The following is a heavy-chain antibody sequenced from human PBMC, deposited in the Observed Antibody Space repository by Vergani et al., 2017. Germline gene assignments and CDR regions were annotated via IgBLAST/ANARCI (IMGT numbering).Heavy chain of an antibody. J-gene: IGHJ4*02. Sequence: VQLLESGGGLVQPGGSLRLSCAASGFTFSSYGMHWVRQAPGKGLEWVAFIRYDGSNKYYADSVKGRFTISRDNSKNTLYLQMNSLRAEDTAVYYCAKDRRKAAAGPDYWGQGTLVTVSS. CDR3: AKDRRKAAAGPDY. CDR2: IRYDGSNK. V-gene: IGHV3-30*02. CDR1: GFTFSSYG. D-gene: IGHD6-13*01.